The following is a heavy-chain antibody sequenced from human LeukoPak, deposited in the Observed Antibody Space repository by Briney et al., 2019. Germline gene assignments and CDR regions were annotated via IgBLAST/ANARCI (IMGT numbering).Heavy chain of an antibody. D-gene: IGHD2-15*01. CDR3: ARDDYSRGENWFDP. CDR1: GFAFSDYY. J-gene: IGHJ5*02. V-gene: IGHV3-11*01. Sequence: PGGSLRFSCAASGFAFSDYYMSWIRQAPGKGLEWVSYISSSGSTIYYADSVKGRFTISRDNAKNSLYLQMNSLRAEDTAVYYCARDDYSRGENWFDPWGQGTLVTVSS. CDR2: ISSSGSTI.